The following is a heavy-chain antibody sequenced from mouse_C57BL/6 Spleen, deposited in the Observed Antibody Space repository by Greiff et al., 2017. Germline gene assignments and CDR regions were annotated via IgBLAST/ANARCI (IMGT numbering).Heavy chain of an antibody. CDR2: IRLKSDNYAT. V-gene: IGHV6-3*01. Sequence: EVKVEESGGGLVQPGGSMKLSCVASGFTFSNYWMNWVRQSPEKGLEWVAQIRLKSDNYATHYAESVKGRFTISRDDSKSSVYLQMNNLRAEDTGIYYCTGYLRAMDYWGQGTSVTVSS. CDR1: GFTFSNYW. D-gene: IGHD1-1*01. CDR3: TGYLRAMDY. J-gene: IGHJ4*01.